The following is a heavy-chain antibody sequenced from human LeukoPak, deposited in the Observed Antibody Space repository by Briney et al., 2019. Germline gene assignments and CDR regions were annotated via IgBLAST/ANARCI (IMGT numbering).Heavy chain of an antibody. CDR3: ARSDYRDSYYFGQ. V-gene: IGHV3-30-3*01. CDR1: GFTFSSYA. D-gene: IGHD4-17*01. J-gene: IGHJ4*02. Sequence: PGGSLRLSCAASGFTFSSYAMHWVRQAPGKGLEWVAVISYDGSNKYYADSVKGRFTISRDNSKNTLYLQMNSLRAEDTAVYYCARSDYRDSYYFGQGGQGTRVSVSS. CDR2: ISYDGSNK.